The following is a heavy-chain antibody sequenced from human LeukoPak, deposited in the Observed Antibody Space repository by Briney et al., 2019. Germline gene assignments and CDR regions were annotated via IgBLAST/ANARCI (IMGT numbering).Heavy chain of an antibody. CDR3: ASSSNSSSHTGSFDY. CDR2: IYYSGST. CDR1: GGSISSGGYY. V-gene: IGHV4-31*03. D-gene: IGHD6-13*01. Sequence: SQTLSLTCTVSGGSISSGGYYWSWIRQHPGKGLEWIGYIYYSGSTYYNPSLKSRVTISVDTSKNQFSLKLSSVTAADTAVYYCASSSNSSSHTGSFDYWGQGTLVTVSS. J-gene: IGHJ4*02.